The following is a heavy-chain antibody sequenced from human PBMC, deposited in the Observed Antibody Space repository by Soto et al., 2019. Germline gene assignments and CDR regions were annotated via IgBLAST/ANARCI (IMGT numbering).Heavy chain of an antibody. D-gene: IGHD3-3*01. J-gene: IGHJ4*02. Sequence: PSETLSLTCAVSGGSISSGGYSWSWIRQPPGKGLEWIGYIYHSGSTYHNPSLKSRVTISVDRSKNQFSLKLSSVTAADTAVYYCARGGVYDFWSGYYPYFDYWGQGTLVTVSS. CDR3: ARGGVYDFWSGYYPYFDY. V-gene: IGHV4-30-2*01. CDR2: IYHSGST. CDR1: GGSISSGGYS.